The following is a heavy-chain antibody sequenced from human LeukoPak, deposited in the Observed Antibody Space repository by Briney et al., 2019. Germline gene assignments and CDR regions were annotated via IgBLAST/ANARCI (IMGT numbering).Heavy chain of an antibody. CDR1: GVSISSYY. V-gene: IGHV4-59*01. Sequence: SETLSLTCTVSGVSISSYYWSWIRQPPGKGLEWIGYFYYSGSANYNPSLKSRVTISVDTSKNQFSLKLSSVTAADTAVYYCARGGILGLFDYWGQGTLVTVSS. D-gene: IGHD2-21*01. CDR3: ARGGILGLFDY. CDR2: FYYSGSA. J-gene: IGHJ4*02.